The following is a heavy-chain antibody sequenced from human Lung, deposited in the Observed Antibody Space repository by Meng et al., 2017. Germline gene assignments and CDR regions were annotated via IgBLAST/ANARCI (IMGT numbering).Heavy chain of an antibody. CDR2: IHDSGST. V-gene: IGHV4-31*03. CDR3: ARASYGSGSPLGESWFDP. CDR1: AGSISSGGYY. D-gene: IGHD3-10*01. J-gene: IGHJ5*02. Sequence: QVQLQESGPGLAKPSQTLSLTCTVSAGSISSGGYYWSWIRQHPGKGLEWIGYIHDSGSTYYNPSLKSRVTISADTSKNQFSLKLSSVTAADTAAYYCARASYGSGSPLGESWFDPWGQGTLVTVSS.